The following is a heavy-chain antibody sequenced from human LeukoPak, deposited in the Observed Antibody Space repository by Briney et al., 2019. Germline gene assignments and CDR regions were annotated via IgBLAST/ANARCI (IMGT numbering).Heavy chain of an antibody. Sequence: GGSLRLSCAASGLTFSSYWMHWVRQAPGKGLVWVSRINSDGSTTTYADSVKGRFTISRDNAKNTLYLQMNSLRAEDTAVYYCARDDRSYCSGGSCYSYYYYMDVWGKGTTVTVSS. CDR2: INSDGSTT. D-gene: IGHD2-15*01. CDR3: ARDDRSYCSGGSCYSYYYYMDV. V-gene: IGHV3-74*01. J-gene: IGHJ6*03. CDR1: GLTFSSYW.